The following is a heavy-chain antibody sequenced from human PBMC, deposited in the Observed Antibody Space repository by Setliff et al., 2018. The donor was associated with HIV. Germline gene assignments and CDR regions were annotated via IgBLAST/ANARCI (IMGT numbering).Heavy chain of an antibody. CDR3: ARWGYSRDGMDV. J-gene: IGHJ6*02. CDR1: GFTFSSAW. D-gene: IGHD4-4*01. V-gene: IGHV3-7*01. Sequence: PGGSLRLSCAASGFTFSSAWMGWVRQAPAKGLEWVANISPDGSATYYVDSVKGRFTISRDNAKNSLNLQMNSLRAEDTAVYYCARWGYSRDGMDVWGQGTTVTVSS. CDR2: ISPDGSAT.